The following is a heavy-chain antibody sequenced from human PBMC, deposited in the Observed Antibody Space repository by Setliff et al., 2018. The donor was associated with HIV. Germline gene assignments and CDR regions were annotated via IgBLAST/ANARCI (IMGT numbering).Heavy chain of an antibody. J-gene: IGHJ4*02. CDR2: ISPNNAGT. CDR1: GYTFTDYF. V-gene: IGHV1-2*02. D-gene: IGHD7-27*01. CDR3: ARQFSNSFDY. Sequence: GASVKVSCKSSGYTFTDYFMHWVRQAPGQGLEWMGWISPNNAGTRIPRTFRGRVTLTSDTSINTAFLDLSGLTSDDTAVYYCARQFSNSFDYWGQGALVTVSS.